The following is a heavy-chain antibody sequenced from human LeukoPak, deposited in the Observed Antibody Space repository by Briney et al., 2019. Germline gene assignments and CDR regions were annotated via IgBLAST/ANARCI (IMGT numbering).Heavy chain of an antibody. Sequence: PGGSLRLSCAASGFTFSNAWMNWVRQAPGKGLEWVGRIKSKTDGGTTDYAAPVKGRFTISRDDSKNTLYPQMNSLKTEDTAVYYCTTVRSRAWYYDFWSGYPADDYWGQGTLVTVSS. V-gene: IGHV3-15*07. CDR3: TTVRSRAWYYDFWSGYPADDY. J-gene: IGHJ4*02. CDR2: IKSKTDGGTT. CDR1: GFTFSNAW. D-gene: IGHD3-3*01.